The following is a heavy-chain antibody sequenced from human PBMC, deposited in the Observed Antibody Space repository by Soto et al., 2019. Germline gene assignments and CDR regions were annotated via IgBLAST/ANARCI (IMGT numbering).Heavy chain of an antibody. CDR1: GFTFSSYG. CDR3: ARKSFDYKVGYGMDV. Sequence: GGSLRLSCAASGFTFSSYGMHWVRQAPGKGLEWVAVIWYDGSNKYYADSVKGRFTISRDNSKNTLYLQMNSLRAEDTAVYYCARKSFDYKVGYGMDVWGQGTTVTVSS. J-gene: IGHJ6*02. D-gene: IGHD4-4*01. V-gene: IGHV3-33*01. CDR2: IWYDGSNK.